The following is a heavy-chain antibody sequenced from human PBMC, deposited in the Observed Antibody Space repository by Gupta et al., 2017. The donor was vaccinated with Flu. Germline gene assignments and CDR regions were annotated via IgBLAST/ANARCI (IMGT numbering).Heavy chain of an antibody. D-gene: IGHD3-22*01. CDR2: FDPEDGET. CDR3: FTMIVFPGSFPYAFDI. V-gene: IGHV1-24*01. J-gene: IGHJ3*02. Sequence: GYTLTELSMHWVRQAPGKGLEWMGGFDPEDGETIYAQKFQGRVTMTEDTSTDTAYMELSSLRSEDTAVYYCFTMIVFPGSFPYAFDIWGQGT. CDR1: GYTLTELS.